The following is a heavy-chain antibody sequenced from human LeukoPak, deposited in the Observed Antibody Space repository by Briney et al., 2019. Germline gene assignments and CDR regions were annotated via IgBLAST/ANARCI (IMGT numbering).Heavy chain of an antibody. CDR3: AKDDSMTLDHFDS. V-gene: IGHV3-23*01. Sequence: GGSLRLSCVASGFTIKNCAINWVRQAPGRGLEWVSGINYSGGYKYYAASVKGRFTISRDSSKNTLSLQMNSLTTEDTAVYYCAKDDSMTLDHFDSWGQGALVTDSS. J-gene: IGHJ4*02. CDR1: GFTIKNCA. CDR2: INYSGGYK. D-gene: IGHD4-11*01.